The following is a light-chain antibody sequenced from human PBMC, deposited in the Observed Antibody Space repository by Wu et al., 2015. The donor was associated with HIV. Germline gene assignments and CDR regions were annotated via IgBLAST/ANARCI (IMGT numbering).Light chain of an antibody. V-gene: IGKV3-15*01. CDR2: AAS. CDR3: QQYNNWPPYS. J-gene: IGKJ2*03. Sequence: EIVMTQSPATLSVSPGERATLSCRASQSISSNLAWYQQTPGQAPRLLIYAASTRATGIPARLSGSGSGTEFTLTISSLQSEDFAVYYCQQYNNWPPYSFGQGTKLEIK. CDR1: QSISSN.